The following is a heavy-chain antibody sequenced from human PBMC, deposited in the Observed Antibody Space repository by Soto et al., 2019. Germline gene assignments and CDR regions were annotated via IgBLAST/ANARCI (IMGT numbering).Heavy chain of an antibody. Sequence: QVQLVQSGAEVKKPGASVKVSCKASGYTFTSYGISWVRQAPGQGLEWMGWISAYNGNTNYAQKLQGRVTMTTDTSPSTAYMELRSLRSDDTAVYYCARDPTYYDFWSGYLYYFDYWGQGTLVTVSS. CDR1: GYTFTSYG. CDR2: ISAYNGNT. V-gene: IGHV1-18*01. CDR3: ARDPTYYDFWSGYLYYFDY. D-gene: IGHD3-3*01. J-gene: IGHJ4*02.